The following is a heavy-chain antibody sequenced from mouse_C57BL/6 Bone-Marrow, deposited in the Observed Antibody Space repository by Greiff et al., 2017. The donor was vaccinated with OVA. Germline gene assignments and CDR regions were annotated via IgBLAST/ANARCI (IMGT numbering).Heavy chain of an antibody. Sequence: VQLKQSVAELVRPGASVKLSCTASGFNINNTYMHWVKQRPEQGLEWIGRIDPANGNTKYAPKFQGKATITADTSSNTAYLQLSSLTAEDTASYYCALDYGSSYSYWGQGTLVTVAA. D-gene: IGHD1-1*01. V-gene: IGHV14-3*01. CDR2: IDPANGNT. CDR1: GFNINNTY. J-gene: IGHJ3*01. CDR3: ALDYGSSYSY.